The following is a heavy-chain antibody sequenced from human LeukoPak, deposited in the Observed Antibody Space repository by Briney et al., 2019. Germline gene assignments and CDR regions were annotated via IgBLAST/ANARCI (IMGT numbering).Heavy chain of an antibody. J-gene: IGHJ4*02. D-gene: IGHD4-23*01. CDR2: IYYSGST. CDR1: GGSISSYY. Sequence: SETLSLTCTVSGGSISSYYWSWIRQPPGKGLEWIGYIYYSGSTNYNPSLKSRVTISVDTSKNQFSLKLSSVTAADTAVYYCARSYGGNSAFDYWGQGTLDTVSS. CDR3: ARSYGGNSAFDY. V-gene: IGHV4-59*01.